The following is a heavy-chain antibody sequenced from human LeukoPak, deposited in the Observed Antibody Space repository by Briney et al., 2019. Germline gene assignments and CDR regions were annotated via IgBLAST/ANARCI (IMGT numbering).Heavy chain of an antibody. J-gene: IGHJ6*03. CDR3: ARAVVKYYYYYMDV. CDR2: IYSGGST. Sequence: GGSLRLSCAAPGFTVSSNYMSWVRQAPGKGLERVSVIYSGGSTYYADSVKGRFTISRDNSKNTLYLQMNSLRAEDTAVYYCARAVVKYYYYYMDVWGKGTTVTVSS. CDR1: GFTVSSNY. V-gene: IGHV3-53*01.